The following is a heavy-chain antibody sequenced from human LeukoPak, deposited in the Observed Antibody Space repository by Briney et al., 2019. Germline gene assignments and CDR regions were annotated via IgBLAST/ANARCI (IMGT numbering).Heavy chain of an antibody. D-gene: IGHD3-22*01. CDR2: IRYDGSNK. Sequence: GGSLRLSCAASGFTFSSYGMHWVRQAPGKGLEWVAFIRYDGSNKYYADSVKGRFTISRDNSKNTLYLQMNSLRAEDTAVYYCAKDPSGYYYDSSGYYGGYWGQGTLVTVSS. V-gene: IGHV3-30*02. CDR1: GFTFSSYG. J-gene: IGHJ4*02. CDR3: AKDPSGYYYDSSGYYGGY.